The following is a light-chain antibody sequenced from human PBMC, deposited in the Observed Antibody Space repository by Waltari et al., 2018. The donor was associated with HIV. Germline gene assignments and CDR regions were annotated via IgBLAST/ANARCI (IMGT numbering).Light chain of an antibody. V-gene: IGLV1-44*01. CDR2: SNN. J-gene: IGLJ2*01. CDR1: SSHIGSNN. Sequence: QSVLTQPPSASGTPGQRVTISCSGSSSHIGSNNVHWYQQLPGTAPKLLIYSNNRRPSGVPDRFSGSKSGSSASRAISGLQSADEADYYCAAWDDSLNAPVFGGGTKLTVL. CDR3: AAWDDSLNAPV.